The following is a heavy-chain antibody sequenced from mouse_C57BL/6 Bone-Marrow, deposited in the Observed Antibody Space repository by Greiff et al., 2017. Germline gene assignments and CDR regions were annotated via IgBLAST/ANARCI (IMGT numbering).Heavy chain of an antibody. CDR2: ILSDGST. CDR1: GFSLTRYG. D-gene: IGHD2-4*01. V-gene: IGHV2-6-1*01. CDR3: ARQGIYYDYDDYAMDY. Sequence: QVQLQQSGPGLVAPSQSLSITCTVSGFSLTRYGVHWVPHPPGKGLEWLVVILSDGSTTYNSALNASLSISKDKSKSQVFLKMNSLQTDYTAMYYCARQGIYYDYDDYAMDYWGQGTSVTVSS. J-gene: IGHJ4*01.